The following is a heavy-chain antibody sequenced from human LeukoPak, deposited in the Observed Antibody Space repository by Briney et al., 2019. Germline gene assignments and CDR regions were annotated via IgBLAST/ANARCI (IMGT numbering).Heavy chain of an antibody. CDR1: GDSISRSTYY. V-gene: IGHV4-39*02. D-gene: IGHD6-25*01. Sequence: PSETLSLTCTVSGDSISRSTYYWAWIRQPPGKGLEWIGSVYYGRSPYFNPSLESRATISVDTSKNHFSLKMSSVTAADTAVYYCARSSGTGTFSYWGQGTLVTVSS. CDR2: VYYGRSP. J-gene: IGHJ4*02. CDR3: ARSSGTGTFSY.